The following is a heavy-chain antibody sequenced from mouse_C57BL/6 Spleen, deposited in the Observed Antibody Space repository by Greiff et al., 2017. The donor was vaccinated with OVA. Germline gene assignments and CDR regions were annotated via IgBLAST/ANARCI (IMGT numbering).Heavy chain of an antibody. J-gene: IGHJ4*01. CDR3: ARSPLITTVDAMDY. Sequence: VQLQQSGPELVKPGASVKISCKASGYAFSSSWMNWVKQRPGKGLEWIGRIYPGDGDTNYNGKFKGKATLTADKSSSTAYMQLSSLTSEDSAVYVCARSPLITTVDAMDYWGQGTSVTVSS. V-gene: IGHV1-82*01. CDR2: IYPGDGDT. CDR1: GYAFSSSW. D-gene: IGHD1-1*01.